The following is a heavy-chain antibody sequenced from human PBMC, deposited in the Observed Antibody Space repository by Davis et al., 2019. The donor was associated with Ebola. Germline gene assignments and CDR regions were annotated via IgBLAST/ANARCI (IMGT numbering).Heavy chain of an antibody. CDR2: ISYDGSDK. J-gene: IGHJ6*04. V-gene: IGHV3-30*03. CDR1: GFTFNDYV. D-gene: IGHD2-15*01. CDR3: ARDLVVVVAANQGWYYGMDV. Sequence: GESLKISCAASGFTFNDYVIHWVRQAPGKGLEWVSVISYDGSDKYYTDSVKGRFTISRDNAKNSLYLQMNSLRAEDTAVYYCARDLVVVVAANQGWYYGMDVWGKGTTVTVSS.